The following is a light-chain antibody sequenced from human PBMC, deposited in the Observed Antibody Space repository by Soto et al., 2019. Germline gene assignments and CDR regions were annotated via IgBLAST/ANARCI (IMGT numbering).Light chain of an antibody. Sequence: DIHMSKSPSSLSASLGARVTVPXRASQGISAYFNWYQQKQGXAPKXXXAYXSSLQRGGPSRLSGSGSETDFTLTISSLQPEDFANYSCQQSKSITWTFGQGTKVDIK. CDR3: QQSKSITWT. CDR1: QGISAY. CDR2: YXS. V-gene: IGKV1-39*01. J-gene: IGKJ1*01.